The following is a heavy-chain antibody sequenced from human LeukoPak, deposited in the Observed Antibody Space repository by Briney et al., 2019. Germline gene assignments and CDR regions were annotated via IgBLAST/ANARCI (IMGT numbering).Heavy chain of an antibody. CDR3: ARVGRFGDYGGNWFDP. CDR1: GGSFSGYY. V-gene: IGHV4-34*01. Sequence: SETLSLTCAVYGGSFSGYYWSWIRQPPGKGLEWIGEINHSGSTNNNPSLKSRVTISVDTSKDQFPLKLSSVTAADTAVYYCARVGRFGDYGGNWFDPWGQGTLVTVSS. J-gene: IGHJ5*02. D-gene: IGHD4-17*01. CDR2: INHSGST.